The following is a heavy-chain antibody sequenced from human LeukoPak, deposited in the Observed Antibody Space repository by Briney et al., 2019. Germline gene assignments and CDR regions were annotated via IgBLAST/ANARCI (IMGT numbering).Heavy chain of an antibody. J-gene: IGHJ4*02. D-gene: IGHD4/OR15-4a*01. CDR1: GFTFSSYW. Sequence: GGSLRLSCAASGFTFSSYWMSWVRQAPGKGLEWVSAISGSGGSTYYADSVKGRFTISRDNSKNTQYLQMNSLRTEDTAVYYCAKGVARFGYGALLDYWGQGTLVTVSS. V-gene: IGHV3-23*01. CDR3: AKGVARFGYGALLDY. CDR2: ISGSGGST.